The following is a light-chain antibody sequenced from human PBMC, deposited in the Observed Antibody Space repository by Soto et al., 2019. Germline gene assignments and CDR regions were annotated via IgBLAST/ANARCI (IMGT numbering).Light chain of an antibody. V-gene: IGKV3-15*01. J-gene: IGKJ1*01. Sequence: EMVMTQSPATLSVSLGERATLSCRASQSVSTKLVWYQQKPGQAPRLLIYGASTRATGIPARFSGSGSGTDFTLTISSLQSEDFAVYYCRRHDQGWTFGQGTKVEIK. CDR1: QSVSTK. CDR2: GAS. CDR3: RRHDQGWT.